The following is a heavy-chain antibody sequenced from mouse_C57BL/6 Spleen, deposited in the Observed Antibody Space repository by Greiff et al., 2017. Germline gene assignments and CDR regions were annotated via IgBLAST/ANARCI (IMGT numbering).Heavy chain of an antibody. Sequence: QVQLQQSGPELVKPGASVKISCKASGYAFSSSWMNWVKQRPGKGLEWIGRIYPGDGDTNYNGKFKGKATLTADKSSSTAYMQLSSLPSEDSAVYFCARNSSFAYWGQGTLVTVSA. CDR2: IYPGDGDT. CDR1: GYAFSSSW. J-gene: IGHJ3*01. CDR3: ARNSSFAY. D-gene: IGHD2-12*01. V-gene: IGHV1-82*01.